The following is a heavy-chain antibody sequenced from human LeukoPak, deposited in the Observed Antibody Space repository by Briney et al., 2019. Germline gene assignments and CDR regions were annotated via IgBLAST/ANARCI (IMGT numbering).Heavy chain of an antibody. J-gene: IGHJ5*02. V-gene: IGHV3-23*01. CDR3: AKDLGHSSSWFDP. D-gene: IGHD6-13*01. CDR2: ISGSGGST. Sequence: PGGSLRLSCAASGLTFSSYAMSWVRQAPGKWLEWVSAISGSGGSTYYADSVKGRFTISRDNSKNTLYLQMNSLRAEDTAVYYCAKDLGHSSSWFDPWGQGTLVTVSS. CDR1: GLTFSSYA.